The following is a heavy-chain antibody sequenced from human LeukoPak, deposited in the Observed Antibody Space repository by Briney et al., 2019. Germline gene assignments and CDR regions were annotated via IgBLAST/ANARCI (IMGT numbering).Heavy chain of an antibody. D-gene: IGHD2-21*02. J-gene: IGHJ4*02. V-gene: IGHV3-23*01. Sequence: GGSLRLSCAASGFTFSNYAMSWVRQAPGKGLEWVSGISGSGGSTYYADSVKGRFTISRDNSKNTLYLQMNSLRAEDTAVYYCARDPRTSAYCGGDCSIAAAYFDYWGQGTLVTVSS. CDR2: ISGSGGST. CDR3: ARDPRTSAYCGGDCSIAAAYFDY. CDR1: GFTFSNYA.